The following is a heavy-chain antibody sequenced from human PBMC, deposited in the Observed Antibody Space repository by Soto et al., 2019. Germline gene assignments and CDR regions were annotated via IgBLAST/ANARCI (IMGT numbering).Heavy chain of an antibody. CDR1: GGTFSSDA. D-gene: IGHD3-22*01. V-gene: IGHV1-69*01. Sequence: QVQLVQSGAEVKKPGASVKVSCKASGGTFSSDAISWVRQAPGQGLEWMGGIIPIFGTATYAQKFQGRVTMTADQSARTAYMELSSMRSEDTAVYDCARDRGIVVVIGALDIWGQGTMFTVSS. CDR2: IIPIFGTA. J-gene: IGHJ3*02. CDR3: ARDRGIVVVIGALDI.